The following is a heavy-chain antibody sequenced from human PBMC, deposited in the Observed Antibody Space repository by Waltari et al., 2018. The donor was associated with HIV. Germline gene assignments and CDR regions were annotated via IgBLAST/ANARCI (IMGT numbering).Heavy chain of an antibody. V-gene: IGHV1-3*04. CDR3: ARKGAAGFFYFDC. CDR2: INTGNDNT. J-gene: IGHJ4*02. CDR1: GYTFPRYA. D-gene: IGHD2-15*01. Sequence: QVQLVQSGAEVKKPGASVTVSCKASGYTFPRYAIHWVRQAPGQRLEWMGWINTGNDNTEYSQKFQGRVTIARDTSASTAYMELSSVTSEDTAIYYCARKGAAGFFYFDCWGQGTLVTVSS.